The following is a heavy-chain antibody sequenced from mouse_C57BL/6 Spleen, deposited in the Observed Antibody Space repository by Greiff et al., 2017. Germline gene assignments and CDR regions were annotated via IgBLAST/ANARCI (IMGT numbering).Heavy chain of an antibody. CDR1: GYAFSSSW. J-gene: IGHJ1*03. Sequence: QVQLKQSGPELVKPGASVKISCKASGYAFSSSWMNWVKQRPGKGLEWIGRIYPGDGDTNYNGKFKGKATLTADKSSSTAYMQLSSLTSEDSAVYFCARRLLRRENWYFDFWGTGTTVTVSS. V-gene: IGHV1-82*01. CDR2: IYPGDGDT. CDR3: ARRLLRRENWYFDF. D-gene: IGHD2-3*01.